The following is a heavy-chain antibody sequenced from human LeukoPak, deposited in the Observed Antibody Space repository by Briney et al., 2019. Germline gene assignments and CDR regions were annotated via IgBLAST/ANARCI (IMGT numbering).Heavy chain of an antibody. CDR1: GGSISSYY. V-gene: IGHV4-4*07. Sequence: PSETLSLTCTVSGGSISSYYWSWIRQPAGKGLQWFGRIHTSGSTDYNPSLGSRVTMSVDTSKNQFSLKLSSVTAADTAVYYCAREGSMTARPFVSIDYWGQGTLVTVSS. J-gene: IGHJ4*02. CDR3: AREGSMTARPFVSIDY. D-gene: IGHD6-6*01. CDR2: IHTSGST.